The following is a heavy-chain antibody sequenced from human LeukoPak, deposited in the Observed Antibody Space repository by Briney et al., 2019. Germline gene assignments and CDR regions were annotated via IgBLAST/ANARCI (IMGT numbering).Heavy chain of an antibody. Sequence: SGGSLRLSCAVSGFTFSNYAMNWVRQAPGKGLEWVSGITASGGTTYYADSVKGRFTISRDNSKNTLYLQMNSLRAEDTAVYYCAAWIRGVIIGPSVDYWGQGTLVTVSS. J-gene: IGHJ4*02. V-gene: IGHV3-23*01. CDR2: ITASGGTT. CDR3: AAWIRGVIIGPSVDY. CDR1: GFTFSNYA. D-gene: IGHD3-10*01.